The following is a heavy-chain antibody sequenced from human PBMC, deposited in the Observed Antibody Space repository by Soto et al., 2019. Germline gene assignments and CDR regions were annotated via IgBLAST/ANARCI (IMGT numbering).Heavy chain of an antibody. Sequence: SETLSLTCTVSGGSISSGGYYWSWIRQHPGKGLEWIGYIYYSGSTYYNPSLKSRVTISVDTSKNQFSLKLSSVTAADTAVYYCARDSYDILTGYHPYNWFDPWGQGTLVTVSS. CDR1: GGSISSGGYY. CDR3: ARDSYDILTGYHPYNWFDP. D-gene: IGHD3-9*01. J-gene: IGHJ5*02. CDR2: IYYSGST. V-gene: IGHV4-31*03.